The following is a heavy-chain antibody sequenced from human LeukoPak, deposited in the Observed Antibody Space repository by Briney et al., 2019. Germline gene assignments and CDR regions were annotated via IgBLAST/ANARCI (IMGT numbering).Heavy chain of an antibody. D-gene: IGHD6-19*01. J-gene: IGHJ5*02. Sequence: ASVKVSCKASGYTFTSYAMHWVRQAPGQRLEWMGWINAGNGNTKYSQKFQGRVTITRDTSASTAYVELSSLRSEDTAVYYCARVTGGSGWYWDWFDPWGQGTLVTVSS. CDR2: INAGNGNT. V-gene: IGHV1-3*01. CDR1: GYTFTSYA. CDR3: ARVTGGSGWYWDWFDP.